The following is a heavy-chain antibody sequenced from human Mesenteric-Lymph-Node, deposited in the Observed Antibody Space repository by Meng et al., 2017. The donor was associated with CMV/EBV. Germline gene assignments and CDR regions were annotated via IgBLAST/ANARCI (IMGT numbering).Heavy chain of an antibody. Sequence: GESLKISCAASGSTFSNAYMSWVRQAPGKGLEWVAVISYDGSNKYYADSVKGRFTISRDNSKNTLYLQMNSLRAENTAVYYCAKGQSRITIFGVAETNDYWGQGTLVTVSS. CDR2: ISYDGSNK. V-gene: IGHV3-30-3*01. CDR1: GSTFSNAY. CDR3: AKGQSRITIFGVAETNDY. D-gene: IGHD3-3*01. J-gene: IGHJ4*02.